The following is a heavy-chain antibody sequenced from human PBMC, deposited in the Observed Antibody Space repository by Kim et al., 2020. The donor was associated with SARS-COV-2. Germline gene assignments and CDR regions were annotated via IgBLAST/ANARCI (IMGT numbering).Heavy chain of an antibody. D-gene: IGHD6-13*01. Sequence: GGSLRLSCAASGFTFSNYAMNWVRQAPGKGLEWVSAISGDDGGTYYADSVKGRFTISRDNSRNTLDLQMNSLRAEDTAVYYCAKFIAAAGPLYYFDYWGQGTLVTVSS. CDR3: AKFIAAAGPLYYFDY. J-gene: IGHJ4*02. V-gene: IGHV3-23*01. CDR1: GFTFSNYA. CDR2: ISGDDGGT.